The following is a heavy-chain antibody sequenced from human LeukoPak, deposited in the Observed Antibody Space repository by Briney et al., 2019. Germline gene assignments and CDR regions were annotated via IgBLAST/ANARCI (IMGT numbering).Heavy chain of an antibody. D-gene: IGHD5-18*01. CDR1: GGSISSYY. CDR2: IYYSGST. Sequence: SETLSLTCTVSGGSISSYYWSWIRQPPGKGLEWIGYIYYSGSTNYNPSLKSQVTMSVDTSKNQFSLKLSSVTAADTAVYYCARDTYNYGSSAYYFDYWGQGTLVTVSS. CDR3: ARDTYNYGSSAYYFDY. V-gene: IGHV4-59*12. J-gene: IGHJ4*02.